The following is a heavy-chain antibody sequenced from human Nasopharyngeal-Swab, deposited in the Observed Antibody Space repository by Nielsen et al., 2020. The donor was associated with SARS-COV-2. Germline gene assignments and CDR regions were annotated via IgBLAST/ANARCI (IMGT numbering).Heavy chain of an antibody. V-gene: IGHV3-7*03. D-gene: IGHD1-1*01. Sequence: GESLKISCAASGFTFSSYWMSWVRQAPGKGLEWVANIKQDGSEKYYVDSVKGRFTISRDNAKNSLYLQMNSLRAEDTAVYYCARDGTRYNWNDYYYYGMDVWGQGTTVTVSS. J-gene: IGHJ6*02. CDR2: IKQDGSEK. CDR3: ARDGTRYNWNDYYYYGMDV. CDR1: GFTFSSYW.